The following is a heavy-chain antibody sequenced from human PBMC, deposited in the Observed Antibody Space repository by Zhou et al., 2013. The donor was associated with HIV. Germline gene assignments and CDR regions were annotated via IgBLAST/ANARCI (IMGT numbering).Heavy chain of an antibody. CDR3: VTVSVGWELLEGDY. Sequence: QVQLVQSGAEVKKPGASVKVSCKASGYTFTAYYIHWVRQAPGQGLEWMGWINPNSGDTNFAQKFQGRVTMTRDTSISTAYMDLTRLRSDDTAMYYCVTVSVGWELLEGDYWGQGTLVSVSS. V-gene: IGHV1-2*02. CDR2: INPNSGDT. D-gene: IGHD1-26*01. CDR1: GYTFTAYY. J-gene: IGHJ4*02.